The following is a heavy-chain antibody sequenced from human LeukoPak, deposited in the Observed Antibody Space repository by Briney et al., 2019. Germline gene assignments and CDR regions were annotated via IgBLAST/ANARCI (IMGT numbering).Heavy chain of an antibody. CDR2: IHYGGNT. J-gene: IGHJ4*02. D-gene: IGHD2-15*01. V-gene: IGHV4-39*07. Sequence: SETLSLTCTVSGGSVSTTSYFWAWIRQPPGKGLEWIGSIHYGGNTYYSPSLKSRVTISTDTSKNQFSLTLTSVTAADTAVYYCARDLRGSEYWGQGTLVTVSS. CDR1: GGSVSTTSYF. CDR3: ARDLRGSEY.